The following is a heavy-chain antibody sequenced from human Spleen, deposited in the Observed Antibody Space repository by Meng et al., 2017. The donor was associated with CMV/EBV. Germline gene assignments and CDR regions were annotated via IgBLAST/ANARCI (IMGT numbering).Heavy chain of an antibody. CDR1: GFTFSRYS. J-gene: IGHJ6*02. V-gene: IGHV3-48*04. Sequence: GESLKISCAASGFTFSRYSMNWVRQAPGKGLEWISYIDPSSDSIYYADSVKGRFTISRDYATNSLFLQMNTLRAEDTAVYYCARSYSNYYYGIDVWGQGTTVTSP. CDR2: IDPSSDSI. CDR3: ARSYSNYYYGIDV. D-gene: IGHD4-11*01.